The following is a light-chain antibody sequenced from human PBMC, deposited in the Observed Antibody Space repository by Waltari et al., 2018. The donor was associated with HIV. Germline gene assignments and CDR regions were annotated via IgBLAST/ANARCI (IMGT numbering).Light chain of an antibody. V-gene: IGLV1-44*01. J-gene: IGLJ3*02. CDR2: SNN. CDR1: SSDIGSNT. Sequence: QSVLIQPTSASGTPGQRVTISCSGSSSDIGSNTVNWYKQPPGTAPRLLIYSNNQRPSGVPDRFSGSKSGTSASLAISGLQSEDEADFYCAAWDDNLNGPVFGGGTKLTVL. CDR3: AAWDDNLNGPV.